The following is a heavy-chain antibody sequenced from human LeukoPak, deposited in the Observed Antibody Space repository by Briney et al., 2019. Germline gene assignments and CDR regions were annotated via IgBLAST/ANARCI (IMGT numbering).Heavy chain of an antibody. CDR2: IYYSGST. J-gene: IGHJ6*03. CDR3: AREYRYCSSTSCYKRYMDV. V-gene: IGHV4-39*07. Sequence: SETLSLTCTVSGGSISSSSYYWGWIRQPPGKGLEWIGSIYYSGSTYYNPSLKSRVTISVDTSKNQFSLKLRSVTAADTAVYYCAREYRYCSSTSCYKRYMDVWGKGTTVTVSS. D-gene: IGHD2-2*02. CDR1: GGSISSSSYY.